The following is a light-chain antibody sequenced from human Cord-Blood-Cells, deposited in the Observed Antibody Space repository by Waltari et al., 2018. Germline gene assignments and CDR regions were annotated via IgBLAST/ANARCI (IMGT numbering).Light chain of an antibody. CDR3: CSYAGSYTFV. J-gene: IGLJ1*01. V-gene: IGLV2-11*01. Sequence: QSALTQPRSVSGSPGQYVTISCTGTSSDVGGYNYVSWYQQHPGKAPKLMIYDVSKRPSGVPDRFSVSKSGNTASLTISGLQAEDEADYYCCSYAGSYTFVFGTGTKVTVL. CDR1: SSDVGGYNY. CDR2: DVS.